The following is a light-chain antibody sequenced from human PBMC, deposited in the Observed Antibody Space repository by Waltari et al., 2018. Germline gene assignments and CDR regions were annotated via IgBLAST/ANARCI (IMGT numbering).Light chain of an antibody. CDR3: QKYDRLPAT. CDR2: GAS. V-gene: IGKV3-20*01. J-gene: IGKJ1*01. Sequence: EIVLTQSPGTLSLSPGERGTLSCRASQSVSRFLAWYQQKPGQAPRLLIYGASTRATAIPDRLSGSGSGTDFSLTISRLEPEDFAVYYCQKYDRLPATFGQGTKVEIK. CDR1: QSVSRF.